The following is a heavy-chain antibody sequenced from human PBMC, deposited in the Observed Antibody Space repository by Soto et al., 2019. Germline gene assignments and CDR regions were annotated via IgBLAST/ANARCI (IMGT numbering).Heavy chain of an antibody. CDR2: ISYDGSNK. CDR3: ARHNYGFDY. CDR1: GFTFSPYA. J-gene: IGHJ4*02. D-gene: IGHD4-17*01. Sequence: QVQLVESGGGVVQPGRSLRLSCAASGFTFSPYAMHWVRQAPGKGLEWVAVISYDGSNKYYADSVKGRFTISRDNSKNTLYLQMNSLRGEDTALYFCARHNYGFDYWFQRTLVTVSS. V-gene: IGHV3-30-3*01.